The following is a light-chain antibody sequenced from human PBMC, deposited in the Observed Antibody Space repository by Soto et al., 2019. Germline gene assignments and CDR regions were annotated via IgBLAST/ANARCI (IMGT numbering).Light chain of an antibody. CDR2: GAS. CDR1: QSISNS. Sequence: EIVLTQSPATLSLSPGERATLSCRASQSISNSLAWYQQKPGQAPRLLIYGASSRATGVPTRISGSGSGTEFTLTISSLQSEDFAVYYCQQYNSWPLTFGGGTKVDIK. V-gene: IGKV3D-15*01. J-gene: IGKJ4*01. CDR3: QQYNSWPLT.